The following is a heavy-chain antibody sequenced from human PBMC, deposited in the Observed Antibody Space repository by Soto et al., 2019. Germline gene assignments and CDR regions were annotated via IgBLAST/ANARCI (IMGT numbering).Heavy chain of an antibody. J-gene: IGHJ4*02. Sequence: SVKVSCKASGGTFGSYAISWVRQAPGQGLEWMGGIIPIPGTANYAQKFQGRVTIAADESTSTAYMELSSLRAEDTAVYYCAKDEARWYYDSSGSFDYWGQGTLVTVSS. D-gene: IGHD3-22*01. CDR3: AKDEARWYYDSSGSFDY. CDR2: IIPIPGTA. V-gene: IGHV1-69*13. CDR1: GGTFGSYA.